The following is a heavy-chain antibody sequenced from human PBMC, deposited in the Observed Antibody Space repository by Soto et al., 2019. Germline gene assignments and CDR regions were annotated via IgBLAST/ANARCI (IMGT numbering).Heavy chain of an antibody. V-gene: IGHV1-3*01. Sequence: ASVKVSCKSSGYTFTSYAMHWVRQAPGQRLEWMGWINAGNGNTKYSQKFQGRVTITRDTSASTAYMELSSLRSEDTAVYYCARDSLYVVGAIYFDYWGQGTLVTVS. CDR2: INAGNGNT. CDR3: ARDSLYVVGAIYFDY. CDR1: GYTFTSYA. D-gene: IGHD1-26*01. J-gene: IGHJ4*02.